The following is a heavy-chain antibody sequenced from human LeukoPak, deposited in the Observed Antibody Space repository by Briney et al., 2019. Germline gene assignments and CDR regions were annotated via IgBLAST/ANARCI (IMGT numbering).Heavy chain of an antibody. Sequence: GASVKVSCKASGGTFSSYAISWVRQAPGQGLEWMGRIIPILGIANYAQKFQGRVTITADKSTSTAYMELSSLRSEDTGVYYCARDHGYYDILTGYYIDWGQGTLVTVSS. D-gene: IGHD3-9*01. V-gene: IGHV1-69*04. J-gene: IGHJ4*02. CDR1: GGTFSSYA. CDR3: ARDHGYYDILTGYYID. CDR2: IIPILGIA.